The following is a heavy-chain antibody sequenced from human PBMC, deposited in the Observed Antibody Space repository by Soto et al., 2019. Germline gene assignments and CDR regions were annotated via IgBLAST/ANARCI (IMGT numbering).Heavy chain of an antibody. CDR3: AKGGRQWLVTSDFNY. CDR1: GFPFSTYG. CDR2: LSYDGSNK. V-gene: IGHV3-30*18. Sequence: PGGSLRLSCSASGFPFSTYGMNWVRQAPDKGQKWVTLLSYDGSNKYYADSVKGRFTISRDSSKNTVSLEMTTLRAEDTSFYYCAKGGRQWLVTSDFNYWGQGALFTVSS. J-gene: IGHJ4*02. D-gene: IGHD6-19*01.